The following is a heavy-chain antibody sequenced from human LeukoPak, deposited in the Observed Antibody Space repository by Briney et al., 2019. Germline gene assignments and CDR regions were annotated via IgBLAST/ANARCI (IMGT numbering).Heavy chain of an antibody. CDR3: ARDPYSGSYGDYYYYYMDV. CDR2: INSDGSST. CDR1: GFTFSNYW. V-gene: IGHV3-74*01. Sequence: GGSLRLSCAASGFTFSNYWMHWVRQAPGKGLVWVSRINSDGSSTGYADSVKGRFTISRDNAKNSLYLQMNSLRAEDTAVYYCARDPYSGSYGDYYYYYMDVWGKGTTVTISS. D-gene: IGHD1-26*01. J-gene: IGHJ6*03.